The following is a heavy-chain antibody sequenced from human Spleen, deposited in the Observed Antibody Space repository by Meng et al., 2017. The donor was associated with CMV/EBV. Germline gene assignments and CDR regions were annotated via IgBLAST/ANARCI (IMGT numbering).Heavy chain of an antibody. V-gene: IGHV5-51*01. CDR1: GYKFTSYW. Sequence: GESLKISCKGSGYKFTSYWIAWVRQMPGKGLEWMGVIYPGDSDSIYNPSFQGQVTISVDKSISTAYLKWTSLVATDSAMYFCARQTYDSSGYYSPDWGQGTLVTVST. CDR3: ARQTYDSSGYYSPD. J-gene: IGHJ4*02. D-gene: IGHD3-22*01. CDR2: IYPGDSDS.